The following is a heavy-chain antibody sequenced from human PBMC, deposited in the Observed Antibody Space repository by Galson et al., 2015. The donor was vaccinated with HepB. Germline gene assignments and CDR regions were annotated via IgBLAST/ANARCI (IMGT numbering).Heavy chain of an antibody. CDR1: GYTFTGYY. V-gene: IGHV1-2*04. Sequence: SVKVSCKASGYTFTGYYMHWVRQAPGQGLEWMGWINPNSGGTNYGQKFQGWVTMTRDTSISTAYMELSRLRSDDTAVYYCARTPPLAAAGTGGSPWFDPWGQGTLVTVSS. D-gene: IGHD6-13*01. CDR2: INPNSGGT. CDR3: ARTPPLAAAGTGGSPWFDP. J-gene: IGHJ5*02.